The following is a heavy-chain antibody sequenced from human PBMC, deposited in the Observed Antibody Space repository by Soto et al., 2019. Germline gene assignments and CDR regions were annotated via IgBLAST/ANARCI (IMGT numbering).Heavy chain of an antibody. Sequence: SETLSLTCTVSGGSISSGGYYWSWIRQHPGKGLEWIGYIYYSGSTYYNPSLKSRVTISVDTSKNQFSLKLSSVTAADTAMYYCARAIVLVPAANYYFDYWGQGTLLTVSS. CDR3: ARAIVLVPAANYYFDY. CDR1: GGSISSGGYY. D-gene: IGHD2-2*01. CDR2: IYYSGST. J-gene: IGHJ4*02. V-gene: IGHV4-31*03.